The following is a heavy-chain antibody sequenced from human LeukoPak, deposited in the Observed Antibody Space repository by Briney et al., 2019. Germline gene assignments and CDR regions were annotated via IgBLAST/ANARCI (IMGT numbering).Heavy chain of an antibody. Sequence: GGSLRLSCAASGFTFSSYAMSWVRQAPGKGLEWVSAISGRGDSTYYADSVKGRFTTSRDNSKNTLYLQMNSLRVEDTALYYCVRGASGADYWGQGTLVTVSS. CDR3: VRGASGADY. CDR2: ISGRGDST. J-gene: IGHJ4*02. CDR1: GFTFSSYA. V-gene: IGHV3-23*01.